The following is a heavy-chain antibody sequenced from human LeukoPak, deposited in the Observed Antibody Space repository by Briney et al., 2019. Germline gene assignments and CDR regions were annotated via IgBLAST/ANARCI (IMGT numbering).Heavy chain of an antibody. Sequence: GGSLRLSCAASGFAFDDYAMHWVRQAPGEGLEWVSLISWDGGSTDYADSVKGRFTISRDNSKNSLYLQMNSLRIEDTALYYCAKSTVLDFYYYYMYVWGKGTTVTISS. J-gene: IGHJ6*03. D-gene: IGHD2-8*02. CDR3: AKSTVLDFYYYYMYV. CDR1: GFAFDDYA. V-gene: IGHV3-43*01. CDR2: ISWDGGST.